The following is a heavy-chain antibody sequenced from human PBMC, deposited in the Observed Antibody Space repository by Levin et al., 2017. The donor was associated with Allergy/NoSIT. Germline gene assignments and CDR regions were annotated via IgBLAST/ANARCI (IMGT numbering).Heavy chain of an antibody. V-gene: IGHV3-7*01. CDR2: INQDGSEK. CDR3: ASRIDWRHYFDQ. CDR1: GFTFNSYW. J-gene: IGHJ4*02. Sequence: GESLKISCATSGFTFNSYWMSWVRQAPGKGLEWVANINQDGSEKNYVDSVKGRVAISRDYAKNSLFLLMNSLRTDDTAVYYCASRIDWRHYFDQWGQGTLVTVSS. D-gene: IGHD3-9*01.